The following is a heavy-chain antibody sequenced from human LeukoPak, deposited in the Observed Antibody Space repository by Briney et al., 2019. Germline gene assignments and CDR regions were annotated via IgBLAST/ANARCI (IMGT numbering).Heavy chain of an antibody. J-gene: IGHJ5*02. CDR3: ARAGGSYRNWFDP. D-gene: IGHD1-26*01. CDR2: ISSSSSYI. Sequence: GGSLRLSCAASGFTFSSYSMNWVRQAPGKGLEWVSSISSSSSYIYYADSVKGRFTLSRDNAKNSLYLQMNSLRAEDTAVYYCARAGGSYRNWFDPWGQGTLVTVSS. CDR1: GFTFSSYS. V-gene: IGHV3-21*01.